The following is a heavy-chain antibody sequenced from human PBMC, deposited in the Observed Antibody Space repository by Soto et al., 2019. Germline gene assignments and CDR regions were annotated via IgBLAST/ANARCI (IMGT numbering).Heavy chain of an antibody. Sequence: ASVKVSCKASGGTFSSYAISWVRQAPGQGLEWMGGIIPIFGTANYAQKFQGRVTITADESTSTAYMELSSLRSEDTAVYYCARDRDYGDYAGWFDPWGQGTLVTVSS. J-gene: IGHJ5*02. V-gene: IGHV1-69*13. CDR2: IIPIFGTA. D-gene: IGHD4-17*01. CDR3: ARDRDYGDYAGWFDP. CDR1: GGTFSSYA.